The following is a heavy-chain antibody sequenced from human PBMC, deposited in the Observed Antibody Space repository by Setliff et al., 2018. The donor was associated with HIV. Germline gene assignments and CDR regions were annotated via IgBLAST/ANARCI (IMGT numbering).Heavy chain of an antibody. Sequence: SETLSLTCTVSGGSISSYYWSWIRQPPGKGLEWIGYIYYSGSTNYNPSLKSRGTISVDTSKNQFSLKLSSVTAADTAVYYCARGGGSYERYYYYGMDVWGQGTTVTVSS. CDR3: ARGGGSYERYYYYGMDV. D-gene: IGHD1-26*01. CDR1: GGSISSYY. CDR2: IYYSGST. J-gene: IGHJ6*02. V-gene: IGHV4-59*01.